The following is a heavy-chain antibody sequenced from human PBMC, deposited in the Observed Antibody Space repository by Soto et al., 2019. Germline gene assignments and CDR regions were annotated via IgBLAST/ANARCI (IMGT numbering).Heavy chain of an antibody. V-gene: IGHV3-15*01. J-gene: IGHJ4*02. CDR2: IISKTDGGTT. D-gene: IGHD1-26*01. Sequence: EVQLVESGGGLVKPGGSLRLSCAASGFTFRYAWMTWYRQAPGKGLEWVGRIISKTDGGTTDYTASVKGRFTISRDDSKNTLYLQMNSLKTEDTAVYYCSKYGTLGEIDYWGQGTLVTVSS. CDR1: GFTFRYAW. CDR3: SKYGTLGEIDY.